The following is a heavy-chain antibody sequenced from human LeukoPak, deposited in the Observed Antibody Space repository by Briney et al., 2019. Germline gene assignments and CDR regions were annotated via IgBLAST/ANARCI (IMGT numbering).Heavy chain of an antibody. V-gene: IGHV1-2*04. CDR2: INPNSGGT. CDR3: ARDGTVAGTYRSDFGDEYFQH. Sequence: ASVKVSCKASGYTFTGYYMHWVRQAPGQGLEWMGWINPNSGGTNYAQKFQGWVTMTRDTSISTACMELSRLRSDDTAVYYCARDGTVAGTYRSDFGDEYFQHWGQGTLVTVSS. J-gene: IGHJ1*01. D-gene: IGHD6-19*01. CDR1: GYTFTGYY.